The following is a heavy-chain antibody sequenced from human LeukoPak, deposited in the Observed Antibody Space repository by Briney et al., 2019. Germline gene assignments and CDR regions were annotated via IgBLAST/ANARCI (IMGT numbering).Heavy chain of an antibody. D-gene: IGHD1-26*01. J-gene: IGHJ4*02. V-gene: IGHV3-30*03. CDR2: ISYDGSNK. CDR3: ASPKIVGATPEDY. Sequence: GGSLRLSCAASGFTFSSYGMHWVRQAPGKGLEWVAVISYDGSNKYYADSVKGRFTISRDNAKNSLYLQMNSLRAEDTAVYYCASPKIVGATPEDYWGQGTLVTVSS. CDR1: GFTFSSYG.